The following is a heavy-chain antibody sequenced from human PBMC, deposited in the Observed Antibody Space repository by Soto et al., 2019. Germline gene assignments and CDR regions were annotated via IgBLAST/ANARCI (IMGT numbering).Heavy chain of an antibody. CDR1: GGSISSGGYY. Sequence: SETLSLTCTVSGGSISSGGYYWSWIRQHPGKGLEWIGYIYYSGSTYYNPSLKSRVTISVDTSKNQFSLKLSSVTAADTAVYYCARAGAVAGTKDYYGMDVWGQGTTVTVSS. CDR3: ARAGAVAGTKDYYGMDV. J-gene: IGHJ6*02. CDR2: IYYSGST. V-gene: IGHV4-31*03. D-gene: IGHD6-19*01.